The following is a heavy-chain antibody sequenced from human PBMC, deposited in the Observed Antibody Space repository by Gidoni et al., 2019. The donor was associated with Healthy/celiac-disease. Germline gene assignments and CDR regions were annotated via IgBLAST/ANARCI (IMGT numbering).Heavy chain of an antibody. V-gene: IGHV3-23*01. J-gene: IGHJ6*02. Sequence: EVQLLESGGGLVQPGGSLRLSCAASGFTFSSYAMSWVRQAPGQGLEWVSAISGSGGSTYYADSVKGRFTISRDNSKNTLYLQMNSLRAEDTAVYYCAKGRDGDYGPAYYYYGMDVWGQGTTVTVSS. CDR2: ISGSGGST. CDR1: GFTFSSYA. CDR3: AKGRDGDYGPAYYYYGMDV. D-gene: IGHD4-17*01.